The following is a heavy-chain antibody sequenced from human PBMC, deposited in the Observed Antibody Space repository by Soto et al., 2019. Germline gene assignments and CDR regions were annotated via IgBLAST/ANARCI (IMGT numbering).Heavy chain of an antibody. V-gene: IGHV3-48*02. CDR2: ISSSSSTI. D-gene: IGHD2-15*01. CDR3: ARDGYCSGGSCYSVPVFDY. J-gene: IGHJ4*02. CDR1: GFNFGGYS. Sequence: GGPLRLPCAASGFNFGGYSRNWVRQAPGKGLEWVSYISSSSSTIYYADSVKGRFTISRDNAKNSLYLQMNSLRDEDTAVYYCARDGYCSGGSCYSVPVFDYWGQGTLVTVSS.